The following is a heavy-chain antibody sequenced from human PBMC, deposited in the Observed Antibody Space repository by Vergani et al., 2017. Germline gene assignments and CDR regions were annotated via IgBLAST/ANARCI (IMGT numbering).Heavy chain of an antibody. CDR3: ARDRAAAKDYGMDV. CDR2: IWYDGSNK. Sequence: VQLVESGGGLVKPGGSLRLSCAASGFTFSSYSMNWVRQAPGKGLEWVAVIWYDGSNKYYADSVKGRFTISRDNSKNTLYLQMNSLRAEDTAVYYCARDRAAAKDYGMDVWGQGTTVTVSS. J-gene: IGHJ6*02. CDR1: GFTFSSYS. D-gene: IGHD6-13*01. V-gene: IGHV3-33*08.